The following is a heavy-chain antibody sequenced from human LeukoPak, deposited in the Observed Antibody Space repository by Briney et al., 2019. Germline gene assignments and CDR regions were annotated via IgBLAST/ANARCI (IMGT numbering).Heavy chain of an antibody. J-gene: IGHJ6*03. CDR2: IYYSGST. Sequence: SETLSLTYTVSGGSISSHYWSWIRQPPGKGLEWIGYIYYSGSTNYNPSLKSRVTISVDTSKNQFSLKLSSVTAADTAVYYCARDSDCSGGSCYSGDGTYYYYYYMDVWGKGTTVTVSS. CDR3: ARDSDCSGGSCYSGDGTYYYYYYMDV. CDR1: GGSISSHY. D-gene: IGHD2-15*01. V-gene: IGHV4-59*11.